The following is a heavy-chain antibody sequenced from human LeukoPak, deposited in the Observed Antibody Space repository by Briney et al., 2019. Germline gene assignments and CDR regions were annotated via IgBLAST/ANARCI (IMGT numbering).Heavy chain of an antibody. J-gene: IGHJ4*02. Sequence: GASVKVSCKASGYTFTGYYMHWVRQAPGQGLEWMGWINPNSGGTNYAQKFQGRVTMTRDTSTSTVYMELSSLRSEDTAVYYCARIPGIAAAGTDWGQGTLVTVSS. D-gene: IGHD6-13*01. CDR3: ARIPGIAAAGTD. CDR1: GYTFTGYY. CDR2: INPNSGGT. V-gene: IGHV1-2*02.